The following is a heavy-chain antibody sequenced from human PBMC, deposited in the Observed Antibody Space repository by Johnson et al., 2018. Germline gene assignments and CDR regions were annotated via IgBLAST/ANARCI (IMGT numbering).Heavy chain of an antibody. J-gene: IGHJ3*02. Sequence: EVQLVESGGGLVKPGGSXRLSCAASGFTFSSYSMNWVRQAPGKGLEWVSSISSSSSYIYYADSVKGRFTISRDNAKNSLYLQMNSLRAEDTAVYYCASISGPDAFDIWGQGTMVTVSS. CDR3: ASISGPDAFDI. CDR2: ISSSSSYI. V-gene: IGHV3-21*01. CDR1: GFTFSSYS. D-gene: IGHD2-15*01.